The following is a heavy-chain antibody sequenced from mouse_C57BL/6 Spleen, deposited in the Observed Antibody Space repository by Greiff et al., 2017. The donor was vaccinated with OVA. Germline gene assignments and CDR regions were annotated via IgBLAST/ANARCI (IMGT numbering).Heavy chain of an antibody. CDR2: IWTGGGT. CDR3: ARSITTVVDYFDY. D-gene: IGHD1-1*01. J-gene: IGHJ2*01. CDR1: GFSLTSYA. V-gene: IGHV2-9-1*01. Sequence: VQGVESGPGLVAPSQSLSITCTVSGFSLTSYAISWVRQPPGKGLEWLGVIWTGGGTNYNSALKSRLSISKDNSKSQVFLKMNSLQTDDTARYYCARSITTVVDYFDYWGQGTTLTVSS.